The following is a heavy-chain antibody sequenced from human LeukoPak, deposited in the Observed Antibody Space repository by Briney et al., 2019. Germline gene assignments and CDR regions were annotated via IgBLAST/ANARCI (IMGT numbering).Heavy chain of an antibody. D-gene: IGHD3-16*01. CDR1: GFTFSSYA. V-gene: IGHV3-23*01. Sequence: GASLRLSCAASGFTFSSYAMSWVRQAPGKGLEWVPAISGSGGSTYYADSVKGRFTISRDNSKNTLYLQMNSLRAEDTAVCYCAKGHVSYYYYGMDVWGQGTTVTVSS. CDR3: AKGHVSYYYYGMDV. CDR2: ISGSGGST. J-gene: IGHJ6*02.